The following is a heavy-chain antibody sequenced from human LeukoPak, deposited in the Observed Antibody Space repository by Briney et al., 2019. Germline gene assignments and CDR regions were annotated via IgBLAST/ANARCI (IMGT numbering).Heavy chain of an antibody. D-gene: IGHD3-22*01. CDR2: ILYDGSMQ. CDR1: GFTFSSYA. Sequence: GGSLRLSCAASGFTFSSYAMHWVRQAPGKGLEWLAVILYDGSMQYYAESMKGRLTISRDNSRNTVYSQMSSLRTEDTAVYYCARDPRGPTTYDSSARDSLDYWGQGTLVTVSS. CDR3: ARDPRGPTTYDSSARDSLDY. J-gene: IGHJ4*02. V-gene: IGHV3-30*04.